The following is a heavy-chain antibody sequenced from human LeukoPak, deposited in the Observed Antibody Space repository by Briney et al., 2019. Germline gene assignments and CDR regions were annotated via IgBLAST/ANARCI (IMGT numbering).Heavy chain of an antibody. Sequence: PGASVKVSCKASGYTFTSNYIHWVRQAPGQGLEWMGGIIPIFGTANYAQKFQGRVTITADESTSTAYMELSSLRSEDTAVYYCASRTFVFGVVTHYYGMDVWGQGTTVTVSS. D-gene: IGHD3-3*01. V-gene: IGHV1-69*13. CDR3: ASRTFVFGVVTHYYGMDV. CDR1: GYTFTSNY. CDR2: IIPIFGTA. J-gene: IGHJ6*02.